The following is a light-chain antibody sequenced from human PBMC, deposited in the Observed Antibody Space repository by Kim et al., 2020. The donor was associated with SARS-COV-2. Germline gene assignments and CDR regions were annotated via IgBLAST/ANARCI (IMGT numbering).Light chain of an antibody. CDR3: SSYARSSSYV. J-gene: IGLJ1*01. CDR1: SSDVGAYKY. V-gene: IGLV2-14*04. Sequence: GHSITLSPTGTSSDVGAYKYVSWYQQHPGKAPELMIFDVSERPSGISNRFSGSKSGNTASLTISGLQAEDEADYYCSSYARSSSYVFGTGTKVTVL. CDR2: DVS.